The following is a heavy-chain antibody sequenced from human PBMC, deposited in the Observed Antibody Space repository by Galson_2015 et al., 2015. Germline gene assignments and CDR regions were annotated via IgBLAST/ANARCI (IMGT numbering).Heavy chain of an antibody. V-gene: IGHV3-7*01. D-gene: IGHD3-22*01. CDR1: GFTFSLYW. CDR3: AGCYYDISGPFSGFDP. Sequence: SLRLSCAASGFTFSLYWMSWVRQAPGKGLEWVANIKQDGGGKYYVDSVKGRFTISRDNAKKSLHLQMNSLRAEDTAVYYCAGCYYDISGPFSGFDPWGQGTLVTVSS. J-gene: IGHJ5*02. CDR2: IKQDGGGK.